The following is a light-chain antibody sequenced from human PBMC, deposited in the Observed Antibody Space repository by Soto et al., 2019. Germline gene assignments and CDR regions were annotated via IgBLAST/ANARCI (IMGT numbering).Light chain of an antibody. J-gene: IGKJ5*01. CDR2: KAS. CDR3: QQYNSDSIT. CDR1: QSISSW. Sequence: DIQLTQSPSTLAASVGDRVTITCRASQSISSWLAWYQQKTGKAPKLLIYKASSLESGVPSRFSGSGSGTEFTLTISRLQPGDFATYYCQQYNSDSITFGQGTRLEIK. V-gene: IGKV1-5*03.